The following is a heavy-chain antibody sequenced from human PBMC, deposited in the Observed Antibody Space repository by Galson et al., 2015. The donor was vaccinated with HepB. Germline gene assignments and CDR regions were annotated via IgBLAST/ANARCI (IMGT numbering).Heavy chain of an antibody. J-gene: IGHJ3*02. CDR1: GFTFSSYS. V-gene: IGHV3-48*02. Sequence: SLRLSCAASGFTFSSYSMDWVRQAPGKGLEWVSYISSSSSTKYYADSVKGRFTISSDNAKNSLYLQMNSLRDEDTAVYYCARDRRYCSGGSCYSNGRFGAFDIWGQGTMVTVSS. CDR3: ARDRRYCSGGSCYSNGRFGAFDI. CDR2: ISSSSSTK. D-gene: IGHD2-15*01.